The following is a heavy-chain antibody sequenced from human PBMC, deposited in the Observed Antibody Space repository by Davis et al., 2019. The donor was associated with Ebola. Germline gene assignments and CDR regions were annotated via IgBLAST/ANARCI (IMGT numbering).Heavy chain of an antibody. Sequence: PGGSLRLSCAASGFTFSSYTMNWVRQAPGKGLEWVSYIGTRGDPTVYADSVKGRFTVSRDDANKSLSLLMNSLRDEDTAIYYCVRDYLFALDIWGQGTMVTVSS. J-gene: IGHJ3*02. CDR1: GFTFSSYT. CDR2: IGTRGDPT. V-gene: IGHV3-48*02. CDR3: VRDYLFALDI.